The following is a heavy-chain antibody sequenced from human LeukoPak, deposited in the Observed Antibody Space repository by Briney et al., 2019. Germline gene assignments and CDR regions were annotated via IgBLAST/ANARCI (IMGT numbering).Heavy chain of an antibody. V-gene: IGHV1-24*01. Sequence: ASVKVSCKVSGYTLTELSMHWVRQAPGKGLEWMGGFDPEDGETIYAQKFLGRVTMTEDTSTDTAYMELSSLRSEDTAVYYCATGPQGGAWVNYGGYWFDPWGQGTLVTVSS. CDR2: FDPEDGET. D-gene: IGHD4-23*01. CDR1: GYTLTELS. CDR3: ATGPQGGAWVNYGGYWFDP. J-gene: IGHJ5*02.